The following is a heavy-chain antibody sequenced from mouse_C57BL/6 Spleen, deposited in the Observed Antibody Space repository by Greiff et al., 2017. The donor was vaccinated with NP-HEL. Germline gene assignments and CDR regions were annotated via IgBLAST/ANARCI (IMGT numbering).Heavy chain of an antibody. CDR2: IHPNSGST. V-gene: IGHV1-64*01. Sequence: VQLQQPGAELVKPGASVKLSCKASGYTFTSYWMHWVKQRPGQGLEWIGMIHPNSGSTNYNEKFKSKATLTVDKSSSTAYMQLSSLTSEDSAVYYCARGLTGTLYYAMDYWGQGTSVTVSS. CDR1: GYTFTSYW. CDR3: ARGLTGTLYYAMDY. D-gene: IGHD4-1*01. J-gene: IGHJ4*01.